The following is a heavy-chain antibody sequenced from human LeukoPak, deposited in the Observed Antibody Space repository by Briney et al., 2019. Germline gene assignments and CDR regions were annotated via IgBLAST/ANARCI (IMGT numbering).Heavy chain of an antibody. V-gene: IGHV3-21*01. D-gene: IGHD5-18*01. CDR1: GFIFSSYS. CDR2: ISGSSGYI. CDR3: ARDYSSFQH. Sequence: PGGSLRLSCAASGFIFSSYSMNWVRQAPGRGLEWVSSISGSSGYIKYADSVKGRITISRDNAKNSLYLQMNSLRAEDTAVYYCARDYSSFQHWGQGTLVTVSS. J-gene: IGHJ1*01.